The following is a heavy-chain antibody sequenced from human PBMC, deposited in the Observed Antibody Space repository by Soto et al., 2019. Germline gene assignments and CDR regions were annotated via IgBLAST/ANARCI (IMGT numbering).Heavy chain of an antibody. CDR1: GFILTTHY. CDR3: VRDTITMIRGIKQPSLHFYP. Sequence: QALLVQSGAEVKNPGASVKVSCKASGFILTTHYIHWVRQAPGQGLEWMGAIDPSDGTTTYAQNFKGRVAMTRDLSTSTAYMGLTGLRNDDTAVYYCVRDTITMIRGIKQPSLHFYPWGPGTLVTVSS. J-gene: IGHJ5*02. V-gene: IGHV1-46*01. D-gene: IGHD3-10*01. CDR2: IDPSDGTT.